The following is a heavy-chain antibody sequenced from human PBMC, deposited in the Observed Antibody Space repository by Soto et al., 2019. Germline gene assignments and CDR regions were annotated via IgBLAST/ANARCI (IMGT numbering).Heavy chain of an antibody. CDR2: IGPFNGNR. V-gene: IGHV1-18*01. J-gene: IGHJ4*02. CDR3: ARGGRPQGRFDY. Sequence: ASVKVSCKASGYTFTSYGISWVRQAPGQGLEWMGWIGPFNGNRKYAEKLQGRVTMTTDTSTGTAYMELRSLRSDDTAVYYCARGGRPQGRFDYWGQGTLVTVSS. CDR1: GYTFTSYG.